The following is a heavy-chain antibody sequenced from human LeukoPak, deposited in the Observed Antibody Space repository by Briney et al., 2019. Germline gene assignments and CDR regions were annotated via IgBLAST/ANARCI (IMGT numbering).Heavy chain of an antibody. CDR1: GFTFNAYA. CDR3: AKEFRGGWPFDY. V-gene: IGHV3-23*01. D-gene: IGHD6-19*01. Sequence: GGSLRLSCAASGFTFNAYAMSWVRQAPGKGLEWVSGISDRGDNTKYADSVKGRFTMSRDNSKNTLYLQMNSLRADDTAVYYCAKEFRGGWPFDYWGQGTLVTVSS. CDR2: ISDRGDNT. J-gene: IGHJ4*02.